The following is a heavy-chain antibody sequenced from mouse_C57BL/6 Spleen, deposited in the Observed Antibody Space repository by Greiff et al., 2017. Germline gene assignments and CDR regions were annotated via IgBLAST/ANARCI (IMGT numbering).Heavy chain of an antibody. Sequence: VKDRFTISRDDSESMLYLQMNNLKTEDTAMYYCVRQDSNYAWFAYWGQGTLVTVSA. J-gene: IGHJ3*01. V-gene: IGHV10-1*01. D-gene: IGHD2-5*01. CDR3: VRQDSNYAWFAY.